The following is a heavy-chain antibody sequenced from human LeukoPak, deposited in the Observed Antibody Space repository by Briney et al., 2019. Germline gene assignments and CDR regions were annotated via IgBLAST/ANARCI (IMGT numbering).Heavy chain of an antibody. V-gene: IGHV4-31*03. J-gene: IGHJ4*02. CDR2: IYCSGST. CDR1: GGSISSGGYY. D-gene: IGHD1-26*01. CDR3: ARGGGSGSREFDY. Sequence: SETLSPTCTVSGGSISSGGYYWSWIRQHPGKGLEWIGYIYCSGSTYYNPSLKSRVTISVDTSKNQFSLKLSSVTAADTAVYYCARGGGSGSREFDYWGQGTLVTVSS.